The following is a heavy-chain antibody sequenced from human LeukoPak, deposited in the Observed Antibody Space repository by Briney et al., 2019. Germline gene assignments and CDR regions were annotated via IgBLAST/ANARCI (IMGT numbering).Heavy chain of an antibody. CDR1: GFIFSTYT. CDR2: INGDGRTT. J-gene: IGHJ4*02. D-gene: IGHD3-22*01. CDR3: AKDAWDTMIVVVTAFDY. V-gene: IGHV3-64*04. Sequence: PGGSLRLSCSASGFIFSTYTMYWVRQAPGKGLEFVSVINGDGRTTYYADSVKGRFTISRDNSKNTLYLQMNSLRAEDTAVYYCAKDAWDTMIVVVTAFDYWGQGTLVTVSS.